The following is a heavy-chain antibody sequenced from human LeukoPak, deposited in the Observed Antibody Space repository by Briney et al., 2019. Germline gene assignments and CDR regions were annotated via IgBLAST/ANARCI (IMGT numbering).Heavy chain of an antibody. V-gene: IGHV3-23*01. J-gene: IGHJ6*02. CDR1: GFTFSSYA. Sequence: PGGSLRLSCAASGFTFSSYAMSWVRQAPGKGLEWVSAISGSGGSTYYADSVKGRFTISRDNSKNTLYLQMNSLRAEDTAVYYCARVDTAMDYYGMDVWGQGTTVTVSS. CDR3: ARVDTAMDYYGMDV. CDR2: ISGSGGST. D-gene: IGHD5-18*01.